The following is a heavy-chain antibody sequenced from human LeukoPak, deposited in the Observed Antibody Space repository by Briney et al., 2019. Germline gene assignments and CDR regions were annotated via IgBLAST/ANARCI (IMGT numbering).Heavy chain of an antibody. J-gene: IGHJ4*02. D-gene: IGHD3-22*01. Sequence: PSETLSLTCAVYGGSFSGYYWSWVRQPPGKGLEWIGEINHSGSTNYNPSLKSRVTISVDTSKKQFSLKLSSVTAADTAVYYCVTYYFDSSGPKKNYWGQGTLVTVSS. CDR3: VTYYFDSSGPKKNY. CDR2: INHSGST. CDR1: GGSFSGYY. V-gene: IGHV4-34*01.